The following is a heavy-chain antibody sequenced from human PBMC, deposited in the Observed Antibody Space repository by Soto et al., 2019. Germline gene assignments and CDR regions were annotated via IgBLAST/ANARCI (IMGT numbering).Heavy chain of an antibody. D-gene: IGHD2-2*01. CDR2: IKQDGSEK. CDR3: KIVVVPASNYYYYYMDV. V-gene: IGHV3-7*01. Sequence: EVQLVESGGGLVQPGGSLRLSCAASGFTFSSDWMSWVRQAPGKGLEWVANIKQDGSEKYYVDSVKGRFTISRDNAKNSLYLQMTSLRAEDTAVYYCKIVVVPASNYYYYYMDVWGKGTTVTVSS. CDR1: GFTFSSDW. J-gene: IGHJ6*03.